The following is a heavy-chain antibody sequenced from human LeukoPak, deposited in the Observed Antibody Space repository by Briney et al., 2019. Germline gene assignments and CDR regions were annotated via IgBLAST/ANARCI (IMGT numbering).Heavy chain of an antibody. Sequence: PGGSPRLSCAASGFTFSSYGMHWVRQAPGKGLEWVAFIRYDGSDNYYADSVKGRFTISRDNSKNTLYLQMNSLKAEDTAVYYCAKHSSRNYKFDYWGQGTLVTVSS. J-gene: IGHJ4*02. CDR2: IRYDGSDN. V-gene: IGHV3-30*02. D-gene: IGHD5-24*01. CDR1: GFTFSSYG. CDR3: AKHSSRNYKFDY.